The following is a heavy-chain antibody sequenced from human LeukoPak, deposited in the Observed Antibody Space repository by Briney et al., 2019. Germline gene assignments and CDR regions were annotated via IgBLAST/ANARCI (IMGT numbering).Heavy chain of an antibody. CDR3: ARVSRGYYYDSSGYFTYYFDY. J-gene: IGHJ4*02. D-gene: IGHD3-22*01. CDR1: GYTFTGYY. Sequence: EASVEVSCKASGYTFTGYYMHWVRQAPGQGLEWMGRINPNSGGTNYAQKSQGRVTMTRDTSISTAYMELSRLRSEATARYFCARVSRGYYYDSSGYFTYYFDYWGQGTLVTVSS. V-gene: IGHV1-2*06. CDR2: INPNSGGT.